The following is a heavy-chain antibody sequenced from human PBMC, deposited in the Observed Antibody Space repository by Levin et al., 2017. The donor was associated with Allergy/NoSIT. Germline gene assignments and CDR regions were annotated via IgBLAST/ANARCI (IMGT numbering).Heavy chain of an antibody. CDR2: ISSSSSDI. CDR1: GFSFSSYS. Sequence: GGSLRLSCAASGFSFSSYSMNWVRQAPGKGLEWVSSISSSSSDIYYADSVKGRFSISRDNAKNSLYLQMNSLRAEDTAVYYCARDQAQGYCSGGSCSPYNYWGQGTLVTVSS. D-gene: IGHD2-15*01. V-gene: IGHV3-21*01. CDR3: ARDQAQGYCSGGSCSPYNY. J-gene: IGHJ4*02.